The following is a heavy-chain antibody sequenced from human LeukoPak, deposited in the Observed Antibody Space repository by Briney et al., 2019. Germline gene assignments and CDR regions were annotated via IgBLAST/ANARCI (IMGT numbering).Heavy chain of an antibody. Sequence: ASVKVSCKASGGTFSSYAISWVRQAPGQGLEWMGGIIPIFGTANYAQKFQGRVTITADESTSTAYMELSSLRSEDTAVYYCARSRVGRGYCSSTSCYHDAFDIWGQGTMVTVSS. CDR2: IIPIFGTA. V-gene: IGHV1-69*13. J-gene: IGHJ3*02. D-gene: IGHD2-2*01. CDR1: GGTFSSYA. CDR3: ARSRVGRGYCSSTSCYHDAFDI.